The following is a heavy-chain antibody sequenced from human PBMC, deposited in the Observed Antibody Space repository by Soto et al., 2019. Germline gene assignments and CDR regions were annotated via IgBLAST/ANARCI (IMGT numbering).Heavy chain of an antibody. CDR2: IYYSGST. J-gene: IGHJ5*02. D-gene: IGHD6-19*01. CDR3: ARSRSGGFDP. Sequence: SETLSLTCTVSGGSISSYYWSWIRQPPGKGLEWIGYIYYSGSTNYNPSLKSRVTISVDTSKNQFSLKLSSVTAADTAVYYCARSRSGGFDPWGQGTLVTVSS. V-gene: IGHV4-59*08. CDR1: GGSISSYY.